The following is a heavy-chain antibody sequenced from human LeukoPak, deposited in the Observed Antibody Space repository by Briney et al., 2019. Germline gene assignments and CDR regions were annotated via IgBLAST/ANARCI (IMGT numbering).Heavy chain of an antibody. J-gene: IGHJ4*02. CDR3: ARWVGAAGFDY. D-gene: IGHD2-15*01. CDR1: GFSFSRFW. Sequence: GGSLRLSCAVSGFSFSRFWMHWVRQAPGKGLEWVAVIWYDGSNKYYADSVKGRFSISRDNSKNTLYLQMNSLRAEDTAVYYCARWVGAAGFDYWGQGTLVTVSS. V-gene: IGHV3-33*08. CDR2: IWYDGSNK.